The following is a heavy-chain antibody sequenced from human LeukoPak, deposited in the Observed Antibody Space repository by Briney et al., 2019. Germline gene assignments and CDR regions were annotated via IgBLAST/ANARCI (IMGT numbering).Heavy chain of an antibody. CDR3: ARVVAAAGNNWFDP. J-gene: IGHJ5*02. V-gene: IGHV4-39*07. CDR1: GGFISSSSYY. D-gene: IGHD6-13*01. Sequence: SETLSLTCTVSGGFISSSSYYWGWLRQPPGKGLEWIGNIHYSGSTYYNPSLRSRVTISVDTSKNQFSLKLSSVTAADTAVYYCARVVAAAGNNWFDPWGQGTLVTVSS. CDR2: IHYSGST.